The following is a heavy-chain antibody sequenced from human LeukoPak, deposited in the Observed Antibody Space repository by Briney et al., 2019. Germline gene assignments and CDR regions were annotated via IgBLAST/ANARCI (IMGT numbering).Heavy chain of an antibody. CDR3: AKTVTTQAYYWYFDL. V-gene: IGHV3-23*01. J-gene: IGHJ2*01. CDR1: GFTFSIYA. Sequence: GGSLRLSCAASGFTFSIYAMSWVRQAPGKGLEWVSAIRGSDDNTFYADSVRGRCTISRDNSKNTLYLQMNILRAEDTAVYYCAKTVTTQAYYWYFDLWGRGTLVTVSS. D-gene: IGHD4-17*01. CDR2: IRGSDDNT.